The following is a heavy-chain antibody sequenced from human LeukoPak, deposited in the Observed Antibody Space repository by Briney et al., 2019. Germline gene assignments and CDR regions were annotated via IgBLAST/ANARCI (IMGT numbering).Heavy chain of an antibody. D-gene: IGHD2-21*01. J-gene: IGHJ3*01. Sequence: GGSLRLSCEASGFIFSSYSMNWVRQAPGKGLEWVSAISASGGSTYYADSVKGRFTISRDNSKNTLYLQMNSLRAEDTAVYYCANLRGASGGDCGGQGTMVIVSS. CDR3: ANLRGASGGDC. V-gene: IGHV3-23*01. CDR2: ISASGGST. CDR1: GFIFSSYS.